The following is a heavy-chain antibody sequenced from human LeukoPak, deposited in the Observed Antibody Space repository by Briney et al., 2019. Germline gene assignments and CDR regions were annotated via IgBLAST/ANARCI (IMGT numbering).Heavy chain of an antibody. Sequence: GGSLRLSCAASGFTFSSNYMSWGRQAPGKGLEWVSVLYSGGSTYYADSVKGRFTISRDNSKNTLYLQMNSLRAEDTAVYYCARETAARYSAFDIWGQGTMVTVSS. CDR2: LYSGGST. CDR1: GFTFSSNY. J-gene: IGHJ3*02. D-gene: IGHD1-14*01. CDR3: ARETAARYSAFDI. V-gene: IGHV3-66*02.